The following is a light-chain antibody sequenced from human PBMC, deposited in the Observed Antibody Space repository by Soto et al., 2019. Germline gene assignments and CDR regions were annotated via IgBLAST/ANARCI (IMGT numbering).Light chain of an antibody. CDR1: QSISSSY. J-gene: IGKJ5*01. Sequence: PGEGATLSCRASQSISSSYLSWYQQKPGQAPRLVIYGASTRATGILARFSGSGRGSGTDFTLTISSLHPEDFAVYYCLQDYHLPITFGQGTDWRL. CDR2: GAS. V-gene: IGKV3D-7*01. CDR3: LQDYHLPIT.